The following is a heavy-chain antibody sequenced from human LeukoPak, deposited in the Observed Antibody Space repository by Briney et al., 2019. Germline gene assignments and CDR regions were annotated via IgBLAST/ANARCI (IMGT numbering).Heavy chain of an antibody. CDR2: INSDGSRT. CDR3: AKGINYYDSSGPHY. V-gene: IGHV3-74*01. CDR1: GFTFSSYW. Sequence: GGSLRLSCAASGFTFSSYWMHWVRQAPGKGLVWVSRINSDGSRTSYGDSVKGRFTISRDNAKNSLYLQMNSLRAEDTALYYCAKGINYYDSSGPHYWGQGTLVTVSS. J-gene: IGHJ4*02. D-gene: IGHD3-22*01.